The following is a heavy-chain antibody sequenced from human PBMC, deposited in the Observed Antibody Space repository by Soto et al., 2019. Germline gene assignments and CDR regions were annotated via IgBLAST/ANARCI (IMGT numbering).Heavy chain of an antibody. CDR1: GGSISSGGYS. CDR2: IYHSGST. Sequence: SETLSLTCAVSGGSISSGGYSWSWIRQPPGKGLERIGYIYHSGSTYYNPSLKSRVTISVDRSKNQFSLKLSSVTAADTAVYYCARGAGYSSSSNYYYYGMDDWGQGATVTVPS. V-gene: IGHV4-30-2*01. D-gene: IGHD6-6*01. CDR3: ARGAGYSSSSNYYYYGMDD. J-gene: IGHJ6*02.